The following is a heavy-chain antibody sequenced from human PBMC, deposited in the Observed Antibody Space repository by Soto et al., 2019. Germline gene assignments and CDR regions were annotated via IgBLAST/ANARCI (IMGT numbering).Heavy chain of an antibody. Sequence: QVQLVQSGAEVKKPGASVKVSCKASGYTFTFYYMHWVRQAPGQGLEWMGVINPYDGSTQNAQKVQGRVTVSRATPPSTVSMEMYTLTSEDTAVYYYARAGCYGSRTYYGVGDFWGQGTLVTVSS. V-gene: IGHV1-46*01. D-gene: IGHD3-10*01. J-gene: IGHJ4*02. CDR2: INPYDGST. CDR3: ARAGCYGSRTYYGVGDF. CDR1: GYTFTFYY.